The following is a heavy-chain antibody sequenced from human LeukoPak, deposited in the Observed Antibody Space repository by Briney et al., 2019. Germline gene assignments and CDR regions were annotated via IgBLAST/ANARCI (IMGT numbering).Heavy chain of an antibody. Sequence: VSVKVSCKASGYTFTDYYMYWVRQAPGQGLEWMGRINPNSGGTSYAQKFQGRVAVTRDTSISTAYMELSRLRSDDTAVYYCAREGDTAMDTNWFDPWGQGTLVTVSS. CDR2: INPNSGGT. CDR1: GYTFTDYY. V-gene: IGHV1-2*06. D-gene: IGHD5-18*01. CDR3: AREGDTAMDTNWFDP. J-gene: IGHJ5*02.